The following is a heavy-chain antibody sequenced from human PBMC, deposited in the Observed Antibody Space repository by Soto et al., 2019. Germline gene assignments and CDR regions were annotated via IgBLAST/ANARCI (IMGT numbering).Heavy chain of an antibody. J-gene: IGHJ4*02. V-gene: IGHV1-24*01. CDR1: GYTLTELS. CDR3: ATRDISIVGARLFFDY. Sequence: GASVKVSCKVSGYTLTELSMHWVRQAPGKGLEWVGGFDPEDGETIYAQKFQGRVTMTEDTSTDTAYMELSSLRSEDTAVYYCATRDISIVGARLFFDYWGQGTLVTVSS. D-gene: IGHD1-26*01. CDR2: FDPEDGET.